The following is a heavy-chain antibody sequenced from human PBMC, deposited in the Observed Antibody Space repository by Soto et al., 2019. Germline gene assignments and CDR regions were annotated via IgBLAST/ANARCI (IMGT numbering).Heavy chain of an antibody. J-gene: IGHJ4*02. CDR3: ARAACLGDDQY. V-gene: IGHV1-18*01. CDR1: GYTFTTYG. D-gene: IGHD3-16*01. Sequence: QVQLVQSGGEVKKPGASVKVSCKTSGYTFTTYGISWVRQAPGQGLEWVGWISAYSGKTHYAQKFQGKVTMTTDTSTNTAYLELRSLRYDDAAVYYGARAACLGDDQYWGQGTLVTVSS. CDR2: ISAYSGKT.